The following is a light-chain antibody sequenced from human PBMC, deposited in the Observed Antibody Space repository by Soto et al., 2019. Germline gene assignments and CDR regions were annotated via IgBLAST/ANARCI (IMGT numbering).Light chain of an antibody. Sequence: QSVLTQPPSVSGAPGQRVTISCTGSSSNIGTGYDVHWYQQLPGTAPKLLIYGSTNRPSGVPDRFSGSQSGTSASLAITGLQAEDEADYYYHSYDASLSGYVFGTGTKLTVL. CDR3: HSYDASLSGYV. CDR1: SSNIGTGYD. CDR2: GST. J-gene: IGLJ1*01. V-gene: IGLV1-40*01.